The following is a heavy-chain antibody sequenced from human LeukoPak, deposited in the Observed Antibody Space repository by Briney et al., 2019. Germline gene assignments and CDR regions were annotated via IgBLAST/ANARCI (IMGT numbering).Heavy chain of an antibody. J-gene: IGHJ4*02. CDR1: GYSFTTYW. D-gene: IGHD3-22*01. CDR3: ARHRRDYDSSGSFFDY. Sequence: GESLKISCKGSGYSFTTYWISWVRQMPGEGPEWMGRIHPSDSDTNYSPSFQGHVTFSTDKSISTAYLQWTSLKASDTAMYYCARHRRDYDSSGSFFDYWGQGTLVTVSS. CDR2: IHPSDSDT. V-gene: IGHV5-10-1*01.